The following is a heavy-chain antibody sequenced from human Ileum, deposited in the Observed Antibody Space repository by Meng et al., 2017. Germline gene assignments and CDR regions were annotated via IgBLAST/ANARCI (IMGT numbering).Heavy chain of an antibody. V-gene: IGHV3-66*02. CDR1: GITVSSNY. CDR2: IYSGGST. D-gene: IGHD6-6*01. J-gene: IGHJ3*02. CDR3: AKARSPVDAFDI. Sequence: GESLKISCAASGITVSSNYMSWVRQAPGKGLEWVSGIYSGGSTYYPDSVKGRFTISRDNSKNTLFPQMNSLRTDDMAVYYCAKARSPVDAFDIWGRGTMVTVSS.